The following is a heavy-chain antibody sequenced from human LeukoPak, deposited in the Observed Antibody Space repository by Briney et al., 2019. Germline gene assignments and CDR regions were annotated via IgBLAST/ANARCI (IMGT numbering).Heavy chain of an antibody. D-gene: IGHD3-22*01. CDR2: INSDGSST. J-gene: IGHJ4*02. CDR3: TSDYFDSSGYRYYFNY. Sequence: GGSLRLSCAASGFTFSSYCMHWVRKAPGKGLVWVSRINSDGSSTSCADSVKGRFTISRDNAKNTLYLQMNRLRAEDTAVYYCTSDYFDSSGYRYYFNYWGQGTLVTVSS. V-gene: IGHV3-74*01. CDR1: GFTFSSYC.